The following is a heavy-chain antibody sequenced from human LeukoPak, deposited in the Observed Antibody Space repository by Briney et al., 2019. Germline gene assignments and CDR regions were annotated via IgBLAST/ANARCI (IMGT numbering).Heavy chain of an antibody. CDR2: IYYSGTT. V-gene: IGHV4-31*03. CDR1: GGSISSGGHY. CDR3: ARAHQSGYDNCLDP. D-gene: IGHD3-3*01. J-gene: IGHJ5*02. Sequence: PSETLSLTCTVSGGSISSGGHYWNWIRQHPGRGLEWIGYIYYSGTTYYNPSLKSRVTISLDTSKNQFSLKLSSVTAADPAVYYCARAHQSGYDNCLDPWGQGTLVTVSS.